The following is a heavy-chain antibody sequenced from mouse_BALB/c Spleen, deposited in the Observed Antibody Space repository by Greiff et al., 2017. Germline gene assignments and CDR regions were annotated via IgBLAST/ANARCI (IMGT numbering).Heavy chain of an antibody. Sequence: QVQLQQSAAELARPGASVKMSCKASGYTFTSYTMHWVKQRPGQGLEWIGYINPSSGYTEYNQKFKDKTTLTAVTSASTAYMELSSLTNEDSAVYYCTRGRNGNPWFAYWGQGTLGTVSA. CDR3: TRGRNGNPWFAY. V-gene: IGHV1-4*02. D-gene: IGHD2-1*01. J-gene: IGHJ3*01. CDR2: INPSSGYT. CDR1: GYTFTSYT.